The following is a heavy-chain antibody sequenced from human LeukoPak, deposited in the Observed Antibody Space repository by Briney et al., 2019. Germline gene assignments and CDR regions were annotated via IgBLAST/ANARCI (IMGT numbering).Heavy chain of an antibody. V-gene: IGHV3-7*01. Sequence: GGSLRLSCAASGFTFSSFWMSWVRQTPGKGLEWVANIKQDGSIQYYGDSVKGRFTISRDNAKNSLYLQMNSLRAEDTALYYCATSYDSSGCDWGQGTLVTVSS. CDR3: ATSYDSSGCD. CDR2: IKQDGSIQ. J-gene: IGHJ4*02. CDR1: GFTFSSFW. D-gene: IGHD3-22*01.